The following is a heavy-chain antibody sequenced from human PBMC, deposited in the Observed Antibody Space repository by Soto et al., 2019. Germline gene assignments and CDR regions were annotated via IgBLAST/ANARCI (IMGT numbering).Heavy chain of an antibody. Sequence: PSETLSLTCTVSGGSISSYYWSWIRQPPGKGLEWIGYIYYSGGTNYNPSLKSRVTISVDTSKNQFSLKLSSVTAADTAVYYCARSDSSSFYDAFDIWGQGTMVTVSS. V-gene: IGHV4-59*01. CDR3: ARSDSSSFYDAFDI. J-gene: IGHJ3*02. D-gene: IGHD6-6*01. CDR2: IYYSGGT. CDR1: GGSISSYY.